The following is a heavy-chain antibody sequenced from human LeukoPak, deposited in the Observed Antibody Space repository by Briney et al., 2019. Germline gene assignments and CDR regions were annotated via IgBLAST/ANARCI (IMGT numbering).Heavy chain of an antibody. CDR2: IYYSGST. Sequence: SSETLSLTFTVSGGSISSGGYYWGWIRQPPGKGLEWIGSIYYSGSTYYNPSLKSRVTISVDTSKNQFSLKLSSVTAADTAVYYCARAHPGSGLHYGDYYFDYWGQGTLVTVSS. D-gene: IGHD4-17*01. V-gene: IGHV4-39*07. CDR1: GGSISSGGYY. J-gene: IGHJ4*02. CDR3: ARAHPGSGLHYGDYYFDY.